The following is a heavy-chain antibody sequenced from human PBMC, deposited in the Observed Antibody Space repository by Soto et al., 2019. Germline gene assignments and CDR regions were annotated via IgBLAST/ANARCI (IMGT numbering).Heavy chain of an antibody. Sequence: GGSLRLSCAASGFTFSSHTMNWVRQAPGKGLEWISYITSTSSTKNYADSVKGRFTISRDNANNSLYLQMNSLRDEDTAVYYCAGRITMVRGPYYYYAMDVWGQGTTVTVSS. V-gene: IGHV3-48*02. J-gene: IGHJ6*02. D-gene: IGHD3-10*01. CDR3: AGRITMVRGPYYYYAMDV. CDR2: ITSTSSTK. CDR1: GFTFSSHT.